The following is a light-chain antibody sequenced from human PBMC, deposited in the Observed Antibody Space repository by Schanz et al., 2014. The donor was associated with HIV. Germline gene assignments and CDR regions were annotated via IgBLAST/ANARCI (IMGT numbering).Light chain of an antibody. CDR3: AAWDVNLNGPV. V-gene: IGLV1-40*01. Sequence: QSVLTQPPSVSGAPGQRVTISCTGSSSNMGTGFDVHWYQLLPGTAPKVLIFANTHRPSGVPDRFSGSKSGTSASLAISGLQSEDEADYYCAAWDVNLNGPVFGGGTKLTVL. CDR2: ANT. J-gene: IGLJ2*01. CDR1: SSNMGTGFD.